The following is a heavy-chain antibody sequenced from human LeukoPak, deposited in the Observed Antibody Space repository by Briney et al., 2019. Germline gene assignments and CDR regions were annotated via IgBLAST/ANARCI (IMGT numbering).Heavy chain of an antibody. CDR3: AKDRGVAARPGIPNNSGLDPFDY. CDR1: GFSFSGYG. CDR2: IRLDGRNN. D-gene: IGHD6-6*01. J-gene: IGHJ4*02. V-gene: IGHV3-30*02. Sequence: QPGGSLRLSCAASGFSFSGYGMHWVRQAPGKGIEWMAFIRLDGRNNNYADSVKGRFTISRDNSKNTLYLQMNSLRAEDTAVYYCAKDRGVAARPGIPNNSGLDPFDYWGQGTLVTASS.